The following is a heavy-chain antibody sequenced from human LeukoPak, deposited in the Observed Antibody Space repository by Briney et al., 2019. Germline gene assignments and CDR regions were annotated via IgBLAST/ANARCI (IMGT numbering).Heavy chain of an antibody. J-gene: IGHJ3*01. CDR1: GGSFSGYY. Sequence: SETLSLTCAVYGGSFSGYYWSWIRQPPGKGLEWIGEINHSGSTNYNPSLKSRVTISVDTSKNQFSLKLSSVTAADTAVYYCARGRGYSYGFGPWGQGTMVTVSS. V-gene: IGHV4-34*01. CDR3: ARGRGYSYGFGP. CDR2: INHSGST. D-gene: IGHD5-18*01.